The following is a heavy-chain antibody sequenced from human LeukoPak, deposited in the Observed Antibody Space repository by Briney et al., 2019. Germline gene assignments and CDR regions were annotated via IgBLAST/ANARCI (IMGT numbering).Heavy chain of an antibody. V-gene: IGHV1-18*01. Sequence: ASVKVSCKASGYTFATYGISWVRQAPGQGLGWMGWISAYNGATNYAQKLQGRVTMTTDTSTSTAYMGLRSLRSDDTAVYYCARGAAQRVLDAFDIWGQGTMVTVSS. CDR2: ISAYNGAT. D-gene: IGHD3-10*01. CDR1: GYTFATYG. CDR3: ARGAAQRVLDAFDI. J-gene: IGHJ3*02.